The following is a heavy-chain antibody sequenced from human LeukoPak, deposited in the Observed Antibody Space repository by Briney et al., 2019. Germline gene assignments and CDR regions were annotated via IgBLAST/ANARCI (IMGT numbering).Heavy chain of an antibody. V-gene: IGHV3-21*01. CDR2: ISSSSSYI. D-gene: IGHD5-24*01. CDR1: GFTFSSYS. Sequence: PGGSLRLSCAASGFTFSSYSMNWVRQAPGKGLEWVSSISSSSSYIYYADTVKGRFTISRDNAKNSLYLQMNSLRAEDTAVYYCARGIRRDGENFDYWGQGTLVTVSS. CDR3: ARGIRRDGENFDY. J-gene: IGHJ4*02.